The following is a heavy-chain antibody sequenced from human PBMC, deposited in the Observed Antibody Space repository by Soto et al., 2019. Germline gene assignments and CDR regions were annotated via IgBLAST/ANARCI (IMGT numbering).Heavy chain of an antibody. Sequence: GGSLRLSCAASGFTFSSYEMNWVRQAPGKGLEWVSYISSSGSTIYYADSVKARFTIYREKAKNALYLQMNSLRAEDTAVYYCAGVLGDSGDYYHGLVGYWGQGTLVTVSS. V-gene: IGHV3-48*03. CDR2: ISSSGSTI. CDR3: AGVLGDSGDYYHGLVGY. J-gene: IGHJ4*02. D-gene: IGHD3-22*01. CDR1: GFTFSSYE.